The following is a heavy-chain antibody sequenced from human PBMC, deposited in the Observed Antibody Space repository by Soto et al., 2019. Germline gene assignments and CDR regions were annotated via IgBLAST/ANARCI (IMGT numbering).Heavy chain of an antibody. J-gene: IGHJ5*02. CDR2: IYYSGST. V-gene: IGHV4-61*01. CDR3: AITIFGPLGWFDP. D-gene: IGHD3-3*01. Sequence: SETLSLTCTVSGGSVSSGSYYWSWIRQPPGKGLEWIGYIYYSGSTNYNPSLKSRVTISVDTSKNQFSLKLSSVTAADTAVYYCAITIFGPLGWFDPWGQGTLVTVSS. CDR1: GGSVSSGSYY.